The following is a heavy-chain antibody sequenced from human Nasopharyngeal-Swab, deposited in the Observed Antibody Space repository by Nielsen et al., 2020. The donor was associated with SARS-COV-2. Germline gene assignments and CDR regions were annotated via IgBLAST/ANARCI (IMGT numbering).Heavy chain of an antibody. V-gene: IGHV3-23*01. D-gene: IGHD3-3*01. Sequence: VRQAPGKGLEWVSAISGSGGSTFYADSVKGRFTISRDSSKSTLYLQMNSLRAEDTAVYYCAKDITTFGVVIASFDYWGQGTLVTVSS. CDR2: ISGSGGST. CDR3: AKDITTFGVVIASFDY. J-gene: IGHJ4*02.